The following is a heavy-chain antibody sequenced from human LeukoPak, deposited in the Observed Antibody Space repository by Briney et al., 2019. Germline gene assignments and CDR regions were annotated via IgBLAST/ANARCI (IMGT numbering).Heavy chain of an antibody. V-gene: IGHV1-18*01. CDR2: ISAYNGNT. CDR3: ARTEDYDFWSGYYTPYFDY. J-gene: IGHJ4*02. Sequence: ASVKVSCKASGYTFTSYGISWVRQAPGRGLEWMGWISAYNGNTNYAQKLQGRVTMTTDTSTGTAYMELRSLRSDDTAVYYCARTEDYDFWSGYYTPYFDYWGQGTLVTVSS. D-gene: IGHD3-3*01. CDR1: GYTFTSYG.